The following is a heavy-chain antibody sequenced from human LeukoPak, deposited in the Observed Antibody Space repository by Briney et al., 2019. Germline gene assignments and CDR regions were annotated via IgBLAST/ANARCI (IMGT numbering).Heavy chain of an antibody. CDR1: GGTFSSYA. CDR3: ARVGYYYDSSGYYYNWFDP. D-gene: IGHD3-22*01. CDR2: IIPIFGTA. J-gene: IGHJ5*02. V-gene: IGHV1-69*05. Sequence: ASVKVSCKASGGTFSSYAISWVRQAPGQGLEWMGGIIPIFGTANYAQKFQGRVTITTDESTSTAYMELSSLRSEGTAVYYCARVGYYYDSSGYYYNWFDPWGQGTLVTVSS.